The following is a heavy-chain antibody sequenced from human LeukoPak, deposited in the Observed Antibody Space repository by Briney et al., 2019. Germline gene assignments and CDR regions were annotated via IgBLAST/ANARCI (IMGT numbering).Heavy chain of an antibody. J-gene: IGHJ4*02. D-gene: IGHD3-22*01. CDR1: GFSFSTYA. CDR3: ARDIYYDSSGYYGSVY. Sequence: GGSLRLSCAASGFSFSTYAISWVRQAPGKGLEWVSCISTTSSYIFYADSVRGRFTISRDNAKNSLYLQMNSLRAEDTAVYYCARDIYYDSSGYYGSVYWGQGTLVTVSS. CDR2: ISTTSSYI. V-gene: IGHV3-21*01.